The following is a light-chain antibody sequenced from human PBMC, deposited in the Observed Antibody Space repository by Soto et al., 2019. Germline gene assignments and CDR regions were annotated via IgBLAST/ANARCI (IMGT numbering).Light chain of an antibody. J-gene: IGLJ1*01. V-gene: IGLV2-14*01. Sequence: QSALTQPASVSGSPGQSITISCTGTSSDVGAYNYVSWYQQYPGKAPKLLIYEVTNRPSGVSNRFSGSKSGNTASLTISGLQAEDEADYYCSSYTDTSRRVFGSGTKLTVL. CDR1: SSDVGAYNY. CDR2: EVT. CDR3: SSYTDTSRRV.